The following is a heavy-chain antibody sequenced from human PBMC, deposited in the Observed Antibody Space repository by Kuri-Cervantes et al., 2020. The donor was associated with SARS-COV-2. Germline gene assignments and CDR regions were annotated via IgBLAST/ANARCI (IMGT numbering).Heavy chain of an antibody. CDR3: ARAPLSHSNAQPFWFDY. D-gene: IGHD4-11*01. J-gene: IGHJ4*02. CDR1: GFTFSSYS. V-gene: IGHV3-48*01. Sequence: GESLKISCAASGFTFSSYSMNWVRQAPGKGLEWVSNIGSSISTIYHADSVKGRFTVSRDNAKNSLYLQMNSLRAEDTAVYYCARAPLSHSNAQPFWFDYWGQGTLVTVSS. CDR2: IGSSISTI.